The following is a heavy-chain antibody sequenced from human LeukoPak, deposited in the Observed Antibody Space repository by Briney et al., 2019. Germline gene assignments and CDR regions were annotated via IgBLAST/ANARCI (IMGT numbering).Heavy chain of an antibody. CDR3: AREGFYFFDF. CDR2: IKRDGSEK. Sequence: GGSLRLSCAASGFTFTNNFMSWVRQVPGKGLEWVANIKRDGSEKTYADSVRGRFTIFRDNAKDSVYLQMNSLRAEDSAIYYCAREGFYFFDFWGQGTLVTVSS. CDR1: GFTFTNNF. J-gene: IGHJ4*01. V-gene: IGHV3-7*01.